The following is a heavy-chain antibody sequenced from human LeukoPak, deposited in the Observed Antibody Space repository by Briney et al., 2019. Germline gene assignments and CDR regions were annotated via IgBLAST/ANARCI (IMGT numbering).Heavy chain of an antibody. D-gene: IGHD3-10*01. CDR1: GFSFSGYA. Sequence: GGSLRLSCAASGFSFSGYAMHWVRRTPGKGLEWVAVISHDEKNKFYAESVKGRFTISRDNSKNTLFLEMNNLRPEDTAFYYCATTFRGVIITRLDYWGQGTLVTVSS. CDR2: ISHDEKNK. J-gene: IGHJ4*02. CDR3: ATTFRGVIITRLDY. V-gene: IGHV3-30*04.